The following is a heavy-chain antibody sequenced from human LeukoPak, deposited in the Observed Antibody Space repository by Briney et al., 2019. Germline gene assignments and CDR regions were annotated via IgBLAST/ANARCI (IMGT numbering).Heavy chain of an antibody. J-gene: IGHJ4*02. CDR1: GFTFTNAW. Sequence: NPGGSLRLSCAASGFTFTNAWMNWVRQAPGKGLEWVSFISKTSSNLYYGGSVRGRFTISRDNAKNSIYLQMTSLRAEDTAVYYCVRGDGDLFDFWGQGTLVSVSS. CDR2: ISKTSSNL. CDR3: VRGDGDLFDF. V-gene: IGHV3-21*06. D-gene: IGHD4-17*01.